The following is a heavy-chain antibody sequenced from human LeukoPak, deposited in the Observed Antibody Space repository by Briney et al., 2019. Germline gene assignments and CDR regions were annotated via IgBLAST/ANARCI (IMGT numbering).Heavy chain of an antibody. Sequence: GESLKISCKGSGYSFTSYWIGWVRQMPGKGLEWMGIIYPGDSDTRYSPSFQCQVTISVDKSISTAYLQWSSLKASNTAMYYCARHRGIAAAGNRYFDLWGRGTLVTVSS. D-gene: IGHD6-13*01. J-gene: IGHJ2*01. V-gene: IGHV5-51*01. CDR3: ARHRGIAAAGNRYFDL. CDR1: GYSFTSYW. CDR2: IYPGDSDT.